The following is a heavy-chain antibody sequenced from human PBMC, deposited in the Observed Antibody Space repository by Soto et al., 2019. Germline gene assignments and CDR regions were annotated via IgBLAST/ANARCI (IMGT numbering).Heavy chain of an antibody. Sequence: QVQLQESGPGLVKPSETLSLTCTVSGASISGFYWSWIRKSAGKGLEWIGRIYATGTTDYNPSLNSRVMMSVDTSKKQFSLKLRSVPAADTAVYYCVRDGTKTLRDWFDPWGQGISVTVSS. D-gene: IGHD1-1*01. J-gene: IGHJ5*02. V-gene: IGHV4-4*07. CDR2: IYATGTT. CDR3: VRDGTKTLRDWFDP. CDR1: GASISGFY.